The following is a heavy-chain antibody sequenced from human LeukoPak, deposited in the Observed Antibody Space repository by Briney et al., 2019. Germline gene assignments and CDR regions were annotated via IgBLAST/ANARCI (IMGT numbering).Heavy chain of an antibody. CDR2: IYSSGST. CDR1: GGSISSYY. Sequence: PSETLSLTCTGPGGSISSYYWSSIRQTPGKVLERIGYIYSSGSTNYNPSLKSRVTISVDTSKNQFTLKLSSVTAADTAVYYCARGYGDYVYYYYYYMDVWGKGTTVTVSS. V-gene: IGHV4-59*01. D-gene: IGHD4-17*01. CDR3: ARGYGDYVYYYYYYMDV. J-gene: IGHJ6*03.